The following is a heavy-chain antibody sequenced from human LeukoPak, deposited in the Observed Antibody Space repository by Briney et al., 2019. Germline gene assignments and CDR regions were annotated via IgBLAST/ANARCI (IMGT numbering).Heavy chain of an antibody. D-gene: IGHD6-19*01. Sequence: GASVKVSCKASGYTFTSYDINWVRQAPGQGLEWMGWISAYNGNTNYAQKLQGRVTMTTGTSTSTAYMELRSLRSDDTAVYYCARDGLSSGWYGTFDYWGQGTLVTVSS. CDR2: ISAYNGNT. V-gene: IGHV1-18*01. CDR3: ARDGLSSGWYGTFDY. CDR1: GYTFTSYD. J-gene: IGHJ4*02.